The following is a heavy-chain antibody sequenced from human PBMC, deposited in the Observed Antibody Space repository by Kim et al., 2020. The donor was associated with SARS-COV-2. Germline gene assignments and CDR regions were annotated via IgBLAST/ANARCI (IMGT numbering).Heavy chain of an antibody. Sequence: AQKFQGRVTMTRDTSTSTVYMELSSLRSEDTAVYYCARGMITSVGGMDVWGQGTTVTVSS. J-gene: IGHJ6*02. V-gene: IGHV1-46*01. D-gene: IGHD3-16*01. CDR3: ARGMITSVGGMDV.